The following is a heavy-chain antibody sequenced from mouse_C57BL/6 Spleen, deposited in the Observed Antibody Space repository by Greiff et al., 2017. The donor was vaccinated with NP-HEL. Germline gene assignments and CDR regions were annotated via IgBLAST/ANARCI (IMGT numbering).Heavy chain of an antibody. CDR1: GYTFTSYW. CDR3: ARDYYGYDEGYYFDY. D-gene: IGHD2-2*01. CDR2: IYPGSGST. J-gene: IGHJ2*01. V-gene: IGHV1-55*01. Sequence: QVQLQQSGAELVKPGASVKMSCKASGYTFTSYWITWVKQRPGQGLEWIGDIYPGSGSTNYNEKFKSKATLTVDTSSSTAYMQLSSLTSEDSAVYYCARDYYGYDEGYYFDYWGQGTTLTVSS.